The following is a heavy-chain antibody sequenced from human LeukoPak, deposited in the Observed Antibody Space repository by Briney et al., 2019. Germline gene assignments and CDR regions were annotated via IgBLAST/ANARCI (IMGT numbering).Heavy chain of an antibody. CDR1: GGSISRYY. D-gene: IGHD3-10*01. J-gene: IGHJ4*02. CDR2: IYSSGST. Sequence: SETLSLTCSVSGGSISRYYWSWIRQPAGKELEWIGRIYSSGSTNYNPSLKSRVTMSVDTSKNQFSLNLSSVTAADTAVYYCARGGYYDSGSYFDYWGQGTLVTVSS. CDR3: ARGGYYDSGSYFDY. V-gene: IGHV4-4*07.